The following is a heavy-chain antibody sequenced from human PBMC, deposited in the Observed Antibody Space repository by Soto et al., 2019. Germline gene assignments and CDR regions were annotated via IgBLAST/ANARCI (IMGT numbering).Heavy chain of an antibody. V-gene: IGHV3-11*01. CDR1: GFTFSDYY. J-gene: IGHJ4*02. CDR2: ISSSGSTI. CDR3: ARLMAAAGSPFDY. D-gene: IGHD6-13*01. Sequence: GGSLRLSCAASGFTFSDYYMSWIRQAPGKGLEWVSYISSSGSTIYYADSVKGRFTISRDNAKNSLYLQMISLRAEDTAVYYWARLMAAAGSPFDYWGQGTLVTVSS.